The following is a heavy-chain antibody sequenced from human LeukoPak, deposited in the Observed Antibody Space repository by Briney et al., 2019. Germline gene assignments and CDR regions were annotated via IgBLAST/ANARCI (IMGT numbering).Heavy chain of an antibody. V-gene: IGHV3-30*02. Sequence: PGGSLRLSCAASGFIFGSYGMHWVRQAPGKGLEWVAFIRFDGSNKYYADSVKGRFTISRDNSKNTLYLQMNSLRAEDTAAYYCAKGCSSTSCYSNYYYYYMDVWGKGTTVTVSS. CDR3: AKGCSSTSCYSNYYYYYMDV. CDR1: GFIFGSYG. D-gene: IGHD2-2*02. CDR2: IRFDGSNK. J-gene: IGHJ6*03.